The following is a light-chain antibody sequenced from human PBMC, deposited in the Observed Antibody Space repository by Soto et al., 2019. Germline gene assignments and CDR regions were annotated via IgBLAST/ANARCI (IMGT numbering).Light chain of an antibody. CDR3: QQYNNWPRT. CDR2: GAS. Sequence: EIVMTQSPATLSVSPGERATLSCRASQSVSSNLAWYQQKPRQAPSLLFYGASSRATCIPARFSGSGSGTVFTLTISSLQSEDFAVYYCQQYNNWPRTFGQGTKVDIK. V-gene: IGKV3-15*01. J-gene: IGKJ1*01. CDR1: QSVSSN.